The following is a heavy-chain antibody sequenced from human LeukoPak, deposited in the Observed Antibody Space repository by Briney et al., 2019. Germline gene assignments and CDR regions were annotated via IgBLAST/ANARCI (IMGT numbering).Heavy chain of an antibody. J-gene: IGHJ4*02. CDR3: TTLYYDSGGYYFY. V-gene: IGHV3-15*07. Sequence: GGSLRLSCAASGFTFSSAWMNWVRQAPGKGLEWAGRIKSKTDGGTTDYAAPVKGRFTISRDDSKNTLYLQMNSLKTEDTAVYYCTTLYYDSGGYYFYWGQGTLVTVSS. CDR2: IKSKTDGGTT. D-gene: IGHD3-22*01. CDR1: GFTFSSAW.